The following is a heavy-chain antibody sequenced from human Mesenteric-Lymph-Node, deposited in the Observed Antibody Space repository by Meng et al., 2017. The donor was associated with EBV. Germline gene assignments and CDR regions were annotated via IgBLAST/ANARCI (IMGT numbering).Heavy chain of an antibody. Sequence: EVQLLGSGGDLARQGWALTFTSAGSGCTFSSHSMRWGRQAPGKGLDGVSGISGNGGNTYYAESVKGRITISRENSKNTVYVQTDSLRAEDTAVYYCAGLTDYWGQGTLVTVSS. V-gene: IGHV3-23*01. CDR1: GCTFSSHS. J-gene: IGHJ4*02. D-gene: IGHD3-9*01. CDR2: ISGNGGNT. CDR3: AGLTDY.